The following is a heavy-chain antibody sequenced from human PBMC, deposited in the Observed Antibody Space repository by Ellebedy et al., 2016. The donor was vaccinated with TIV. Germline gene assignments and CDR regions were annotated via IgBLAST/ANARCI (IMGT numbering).Heavy chain of an antibody. J-gene: IGHJ6*02. CDR2: ISKSGYNA. Sequence: GGSLRLXXEASGFIFSSSAMSWVRQAPGKGLEWVSAISKSGYNAFYADSVKGRFTISRDNSKNTLYLQMNSLRAEDTALYYCAKGLYYGDYDYFYGKHVWGQGPTVTVSS. V-gene: IGHV3-23*01. D-gene: IGHD4-17*01. CDR1: GFIFSSSA. CDR3: AKGLYYGDYDYFYGKHV.